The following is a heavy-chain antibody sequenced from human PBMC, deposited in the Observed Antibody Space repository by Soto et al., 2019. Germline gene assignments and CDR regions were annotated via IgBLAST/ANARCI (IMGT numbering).Heavy chain of an antibody. CDR1: GGSISSYY. D-gene: IGHD6-6*01. Sequence: SETLSLTCTVSGGSISSYYWSWIRQPPGKGLEWIGYIYYSGSTNYNPSLKSRVTISVDTSKNQFSLKLSSVTAADTAVYYCARHHRYSSSSPYYYSYMDVWGKGTTVTVSS. CDR3: ARHHRYSSSSPYYYSYMDV. J-gene: IGHJ6*03. CDR2: IYYSGST. V-gene: IGHV4-59*08.